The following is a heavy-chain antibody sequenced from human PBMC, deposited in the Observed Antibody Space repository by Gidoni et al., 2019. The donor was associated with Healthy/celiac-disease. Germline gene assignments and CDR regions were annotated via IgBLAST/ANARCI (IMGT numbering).Heavy chain of an antibody. CDR1: GYIFTSYW. J-gene: IGHJ4*02. Sequence: EVLLVQSGAEVKKPGESLKISCKVSGYIFTSYWIGWVRQMPGKGLEWMGVIYPGDSDTRYSPSFQGQVTISADKSISTAYLQWSSLKASDTAMYYCARATYYYDSSGYRTFDYWGQGTLVTVSS. D-gene: IGHD3-22*01. CDR2: IYPGDSDT. V-gene: IGHV5-51*01. CDR3: ARATYYYDSSGYRTFDY.